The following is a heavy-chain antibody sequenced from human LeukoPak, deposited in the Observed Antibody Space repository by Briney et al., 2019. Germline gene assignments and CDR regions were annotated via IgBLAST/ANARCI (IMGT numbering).Heavy chain of an antibody. D-gene: IGHD4-17*01. Sequence: ASVKVSCKASGYTSTGHYIHWVRQAPGQGLEWMGWINPNSDNTNFAQNFQGRVTMTKDTSISTAYMELSSLRSDDTAVYYCARDAIEGTTVTTWGVRHSIDYWGQGTLVTVSS. CDR3: ARDAIEGTTVTTWGVRHSIDY. CDR1: GYTSTGHY. CDR2: INPNSDNT. J-gene: IGHJ4*02. V-gene: IGHV1-2*02.